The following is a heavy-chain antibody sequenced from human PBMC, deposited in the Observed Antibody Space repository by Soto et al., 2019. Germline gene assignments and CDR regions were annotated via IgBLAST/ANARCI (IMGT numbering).Heavy chain of an antibody. CDR1: GFTFSSYA. CDR3: VRLRSSSMVRGAEIKDNWFDP. CDR2: ISGSGGST. D-gene: IGHD3-10*01. Sequence: GGSLRLSCAASGFTFSSYAMSWVRQAPGKGLEWVSAISGSGGSTYYADSVKGRFTISRDNSKNTLYLQMKSLRAEDTAVYYCVRLRSSSMVRGAEIKDNWFDPWGQGTLVTVSS. V-gene: IGHV3-23*01. J-gene: IGHJ5*02.